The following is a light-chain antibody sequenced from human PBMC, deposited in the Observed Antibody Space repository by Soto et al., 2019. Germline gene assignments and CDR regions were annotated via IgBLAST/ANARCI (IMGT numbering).Light chain of an antibody. CDR2: EGS. CDR3: SSYAGSNVLVV. Sequence: QAVVTQPGSVSGSPGQWITISCSGTSSDIGSYNLVSWYQQHPGKAPKVIIFEGSRLPSGVSSRFSGSKSGNTASLTISGLRPEDEADYYCSSYAGSNVLVVFGGGTKLTVL. J-gene: IGLJ2*01. V-gene: IGLV2-23*01. CDR1: SSDIGSYNL.